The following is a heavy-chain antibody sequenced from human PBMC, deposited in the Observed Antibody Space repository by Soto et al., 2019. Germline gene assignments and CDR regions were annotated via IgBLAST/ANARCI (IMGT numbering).Heavy chain of an antibody. J-gene: IGHJ6*02. V-gene: IGHV4-34*01. D-gene: IGHD3-10*01. CDR1: CGSFSGYY. CDR3: ASRDGYNRGYYGMDV. CDR2: INHSGST. Sequence: PSETLSLTCAVYCGSFSGYYWSWIRQPPGKGLEWIGEINHSGSTNYNPSLKSRVTISVDTSKNQFSLKLSSVTAADTAVYYCASRDGYNRGYYGMDVWGQGTTVTVSS.